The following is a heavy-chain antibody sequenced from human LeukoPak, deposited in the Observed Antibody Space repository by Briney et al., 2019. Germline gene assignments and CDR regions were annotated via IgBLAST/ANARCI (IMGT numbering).Heavy chain of an antibody. CDR2: ISGNGGST. Sequence: GGSLRLSCAASGFTFSSYAMSWVRQAPGKGLEWVSTISGNGGSTYYADSVKGRFTISRDNSKNTVYLQMNSLRAEDTAVYYCAKGHYYDSRGYFGVDYWGQGALVTVSS. CDR1: GFTFSSYA. D-gene: IGHD3-22*01. J-gene: IGHJ4*02. V-gene: IGHV3-23*01. CDR3: AKGHYYDSRGYFGVDY.